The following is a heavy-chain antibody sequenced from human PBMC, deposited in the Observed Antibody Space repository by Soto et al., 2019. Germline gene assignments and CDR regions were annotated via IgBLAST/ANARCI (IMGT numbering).Heavy chain of an antibody. J-gene: IGHJ4*02. CDR1: GFNFGSYG. D-gene: IGHD1-26*01. Sequence: QVQLVESGGGVVQPGRSLRLSCAASGFNFGSYGMHWVRQAPGKGLEWVAITRHDGSNTYYADSVRGRFTISRDNSKNTLYLQMNSLTVEDTAVYYCVTDGVGATTFFGYFDYWGQGTLITVSS. V-gene: IGHV3-33*01. CDR2: TRHDGSNT. CDR3: VTDGVGATTFFGYFDY.